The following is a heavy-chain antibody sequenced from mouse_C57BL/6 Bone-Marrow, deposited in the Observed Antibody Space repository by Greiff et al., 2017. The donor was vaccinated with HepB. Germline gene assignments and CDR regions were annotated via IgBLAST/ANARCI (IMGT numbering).Heavy chain of an antibody. V-gene: IGHV1-7*01. J-gene: IGHJ2*01. CDR3: ARLLGLDYFDY. CDR1: GYTFTSYW. Sequence: VQVVESGAELAKPGASVKLSCKASGYTFTSYWMHWVKQRPGQGLEWIGYINPSSGYTKYNQKFKDKATLTADKSSGTAYMQLSSLTYEDSAVYYCARLLGLDYFDYWGQGTTLTVSS. D-gene: IGHD1-1*01. CDR2: INPSSGYT.